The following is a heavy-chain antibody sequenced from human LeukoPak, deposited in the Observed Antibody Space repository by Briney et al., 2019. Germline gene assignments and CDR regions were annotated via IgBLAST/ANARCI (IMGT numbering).Heavy chain of an antibody. CDR2: INHSGST. Sequence: SGTLSLTCAVYGGXFSGYYCSWIRQPPGKGLEWIGEINHSGSTNYNPSLKSRVTISVDTSKNQFSLKLSSVTAADTAVYYCARDRVPFNWGQGTLVTVSS. V-gene: IGHV4-34*01. D-gene: IGHD2/OR15-2a*01. CDR1: GGXFSGYY. J-gene: IGHJ4*02. CDR3: ARDRVPFN.